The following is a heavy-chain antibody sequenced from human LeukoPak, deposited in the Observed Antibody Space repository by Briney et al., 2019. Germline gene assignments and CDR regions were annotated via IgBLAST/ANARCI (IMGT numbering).Heavy chain of an antibody. V-gene: IGHV3-23*01. CDR3: AKAFEYYDSSGYSGFGAFDI. Sequence: GGSLRLSCAASGLTFSSYAMSWVRQAPGKGLEWVSAISGSGGSTYYADSVKGRFTISRDNSKNTLYLQMNSLRAEDTAVYYCAKAFEYYDSSGYSGFGAFDIWGQGTMVTVSS. J-gene: IGHJ3*02. D-gene: IGHD3-22*01. CDR2: ISGSGGST. CDR1: GLTFSSYA.